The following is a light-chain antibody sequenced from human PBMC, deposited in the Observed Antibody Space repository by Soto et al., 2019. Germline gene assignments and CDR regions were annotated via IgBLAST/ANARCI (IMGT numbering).Light chain of an antibody. Sequence: DIQMTQSPSTLSASVGDTVSITCRASLSISSWLAWYQQKPGKAPKLLLYEASNLKSEVPSRFSGSGSGTDFTLTINGLQPDDFATYYCQQYDRVPYSFGPGTRLEIK. V-gene: IGKV1-5*03. J-gene: IGKJ2*01. CDR2: EAS. CDR1: LSISSW. CDR3: QQYDRVPYS.